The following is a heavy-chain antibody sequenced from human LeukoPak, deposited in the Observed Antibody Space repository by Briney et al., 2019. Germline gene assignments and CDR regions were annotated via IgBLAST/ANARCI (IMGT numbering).Heavy chain of an antibody. J-gene: IGHJ4*02. V-gene: IGHV3-21*04. CDR3: AKISGAYDGYYDY. D-gene: IGHD5-12*01. CDR2: ITASSTYI. CDR1: GFSFSRSS. Sequence: GGSPRLSCAASGFSFSRSSVGWVRQAPGKGLEWVSSITASSTYIYYADSVKGRFTISRDNAKNSLYLQMNSLRAEDTALYYCAKISGAYDGYYDYWGQGTLVTVSS.